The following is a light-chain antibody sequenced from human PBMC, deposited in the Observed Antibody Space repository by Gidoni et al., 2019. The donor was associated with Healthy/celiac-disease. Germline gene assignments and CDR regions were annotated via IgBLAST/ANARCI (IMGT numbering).Light chain of an antibody. V-gene: IGKV1-39*01. CDR2: AAS. J-gene: IGKJ1*01. CDR1: QSISSY. CDR3: HQSYSTLSP. Sequence: DIQMTQSPSSLSASVGDRVTITCRASQSISSYLNWYQQKPGKAPKLLIYAASSLQSGVPSRFSRSASVTAFTLTIRSLPPEDFATYSCHQSYSTLSPFRPGPKVEI.